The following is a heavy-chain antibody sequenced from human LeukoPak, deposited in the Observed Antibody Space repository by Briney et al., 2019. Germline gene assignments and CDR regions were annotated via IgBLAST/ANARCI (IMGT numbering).Heavy chain of an antibody. CDR1: GYSISSGYY. CDR2: IYHSGST. D-gene: IGHD3-22*01. CDR3: AKTAYDSSGSLDY. Sequence: SETLSLTCTVSGYSISSGYYWGWIRQPPGKGLEWIGSIYHSGSTYYNPSLKSRVTISVDTSKNQFSLKLSSVTAADTAVYYCAKTAYDSSGSLDYWGQGTLVTVSS. V-gene: IGHV4-38-2*02. J-gene: IGHJ4*02.